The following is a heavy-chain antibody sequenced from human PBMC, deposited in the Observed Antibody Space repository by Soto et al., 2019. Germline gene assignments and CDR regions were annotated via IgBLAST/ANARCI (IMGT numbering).Heavy chain of an antibody. CDR3: ESYTHAGCKHSFAP. D-gene: IGHD6-19*01. CDR1: GCSVSSYH. Sequence: SEPLSVACVVSGCSVSSYHWHWIRQFPGKGLEWIAYTSYTGNTNYNHSLQRRVTISLDTSKNQLSLKLTSMTVADTAVYYCESYTHAGCKHSFAPWGKGTLVTVS. V-gene: IGHV4-59*02. CDR2: TSYTGNT. J-gene: IGHJ5*02.